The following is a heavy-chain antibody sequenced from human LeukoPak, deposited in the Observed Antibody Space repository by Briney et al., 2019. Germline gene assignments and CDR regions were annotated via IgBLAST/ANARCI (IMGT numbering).Heavy chain of an antibody. J-gene: IGHJ4*02. Sequence: GESLRLSCAASGFTFDDYDMNWVRQGPGKGLEWVSTINWNGANRGYADSVKGRFTISRDNAKNSLYLQLNSLRAEDTAVYFCARDNRDWAFDYWGQGTLVTVSS. CDR3: ARDNRDWAFDY. CDR2: INWNGANR. CDR1: GFTFDDYD. V-gene: IGHV3-20*04. D-gene: IGHD2-21*02.